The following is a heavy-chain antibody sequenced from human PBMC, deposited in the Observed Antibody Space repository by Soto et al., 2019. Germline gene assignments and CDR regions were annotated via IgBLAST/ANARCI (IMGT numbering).Heavy chain of an antibody. J-gene: IGHJ4*02. D-gene: IGHD4-17*01. V-gene: IGHV4-34*01. CDR2: INHSGST. Sequence: PSETLSLTCAVYGGSFSGYYWSWIRQPPGKGLEWIGEINHSGSTNYNPSLKSRVTISVDTSKNQFSLKLSSVTAADTAVYYCARNGGFHDYGDQQGDYWGQGTLVTVPQ. CDR3: ARNGGFHDYGDQQGDY. CDR1: GGSFSGYY.